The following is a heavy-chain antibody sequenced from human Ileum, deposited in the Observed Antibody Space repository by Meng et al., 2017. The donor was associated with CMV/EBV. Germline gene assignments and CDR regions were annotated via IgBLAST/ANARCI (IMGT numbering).Heavy chain of an antibody. CDR2: IYYSGST. J-gene: IGHJ4*02. CDR3: ARVRDLFRYFDY. V-gene: IGHV4-30-4*08. CDR1: GGSISSGDYY. Sequence: LRLACIVSGGSISSGDYYWSWIRQPPGKGLEWIGYIYYSGSTYYNPSLKSRVTISVDTSKNQFSLKLSSVTAADTAVYYCARVRDLFRYFDYWGQGTLVTGSS.